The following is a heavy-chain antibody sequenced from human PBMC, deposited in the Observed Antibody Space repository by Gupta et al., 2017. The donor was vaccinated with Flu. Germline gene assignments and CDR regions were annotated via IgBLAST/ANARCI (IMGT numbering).Heavy chain of an antibody. CDR2: ITIYKGNL. Sequence: TYPYLHWVRQAPGNALEWMGWITIYKGNLKYAQKFRDRRTIIRDMSLSTVDMDLTNLRSEDTARYFCMRSSLSGSYYHVDSWGQGTQVAVSS. CDR3: MRSSLSGSYYHVDS. J-gene: IGHJ4*02. V-gene: IGHV1-45*02. D-gene: IGHD1-26*01. CDR1: TYPY.